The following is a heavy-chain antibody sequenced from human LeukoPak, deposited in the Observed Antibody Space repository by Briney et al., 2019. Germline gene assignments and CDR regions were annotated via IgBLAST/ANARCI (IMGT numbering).Heavy chain of an antibody. J-gene: IGHJ4*02. Sequence: TGGSLRLSCAASGFTFSSYAMTWVRQAPGKGLEWVSSLTNSGDNTYYADSVEGRFTISRDNSKNTLSLQMNSLRAEDTAVYYCAKQRQGGNYSFDSWGQGTLVTVSS. V-gene: IGHV3-23*01. D-gene: IGHD5-24*01. CDR3: AKQRQGGNYSFDS. CDR1: GFTFSSYA. CDR2: LTNSGDNT.